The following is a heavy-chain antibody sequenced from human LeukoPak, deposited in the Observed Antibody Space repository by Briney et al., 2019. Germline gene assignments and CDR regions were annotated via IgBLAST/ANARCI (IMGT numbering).Heavy chain of an antibody. CDR2: IKSKTDGGTT. Sequence: GGSLRLSCAASGFTFSNAWMSWVRQAPGKGLEWVGRIKSKTDGGTTDYAAPVKGRFTISRDDSKNTLYLQMSSLKTEDTAVYYCTTDPPITMVRGVTAGYWGQGTLVTVSS. CDR3: TTDPPITMVRGVTAGY. D-gene: IGHD3-10*01. CDR1: GFTFSNAW. V-gene: IGHV3-15*01. J-gene: IGHJ4*02.